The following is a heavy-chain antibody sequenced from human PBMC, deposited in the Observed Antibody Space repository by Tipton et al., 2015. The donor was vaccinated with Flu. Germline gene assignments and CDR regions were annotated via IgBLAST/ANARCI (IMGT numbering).Heavy chain of an antibody. CDR1: GFTFSSYA. CDR3: AKDRGGSPAYSAYILSSPLGY. V-gene: IGHV3-23*01. D-gene: IGHD2-15*01. CDR2: ISGSGGST. Sequence: SLRLSCAASGFTFSSYAMSWVRQAPGKGLEWVSAISGSGGSTDYADSVKGRFTISRDNSKNTLYLQMNSLRAEDTAVYYCAKDRGGSPAYSAYILSSPLGYWSQGTLVTVSP. J-gene: IGHJ4*02.